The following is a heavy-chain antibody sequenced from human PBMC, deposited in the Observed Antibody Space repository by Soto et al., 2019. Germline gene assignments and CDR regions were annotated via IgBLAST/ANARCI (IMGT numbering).Heavy chain of an antibody. CDR3: ARGGAARPDY. CDR1: GFTFSSYG. J-gene: IGHJ4*02. Sequence: VQLVESGGGLVQPGGSLRLSCAASGFTFSSYGMNWVGQAPGKGLAWVSYISSGRPTIQYADSVKGRFTISRDNAKNALYLQMNSLRDEDTALYYCARGGAARPDYWGQGTLVTVSS. D-gene: IGHD6-6*01. CDR2: ISSGRPTI. V-gene: IGHV3-48*02.